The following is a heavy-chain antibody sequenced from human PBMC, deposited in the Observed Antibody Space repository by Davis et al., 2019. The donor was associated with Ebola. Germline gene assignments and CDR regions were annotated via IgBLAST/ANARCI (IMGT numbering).Heavy chain of an antibody. V-gene: IGHV3-21*01. CDR1: GFTFSSYS. J-gene: IGHJ4*02. CDR2: ISSSSSYI. CDR3: ARSAGGYSYGKVDY. D-gene: IGHD5-18*01. Sequence: PGGSLRLSCAASGFTFSSYSMNWVRQAPGKGLEWVSSISSSSSYIYYADSVKGRFTISRDNAKNSVYLQMNSLRAEDTAVYYCARSAGGYSYGKVDYWGQETLVTVSS.